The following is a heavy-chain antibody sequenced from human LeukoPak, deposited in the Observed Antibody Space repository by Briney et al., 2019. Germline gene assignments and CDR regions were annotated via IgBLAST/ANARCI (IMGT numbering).Heavy chain of an antibody. J-gene: IGHJ4*02. V-gene: IGHV4-39*07. CDR1: GGSISSSSYY. D-gene: IGHD5-18*01. CDR2: IYYSGST. Sequence: PSETLSLTCTVSGGSISSSSYYWGWIRQPPGKGLEWIGSIYYSGSTYYNPSLKSRVTISVDTSKNQFSLKLSSVTAADTAVYYCVSLTDTAMVLVYWGQGTLVTVSS. CDR3: VSLTDTAMVLVY.